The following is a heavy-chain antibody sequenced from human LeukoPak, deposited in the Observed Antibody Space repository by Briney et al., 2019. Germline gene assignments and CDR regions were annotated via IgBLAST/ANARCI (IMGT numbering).Heavy chain of an antibody. J-gene: IGHJ3*02. Sequence: PSETLSLTCTVSGGSISSYYWSWIRQPPGKGLEWIGYIYYSGSTNYNPSLKSRVTISVDTSKNQFSLKLSSVTAADTAVYYCARDRRGYSYGPSAFDIWGQGTMVTVSS. CDR3: ARDRRGYSYGPSAFDI. D-gene: IGHD5-18*01. CDR1: GGSISSYY. V-gene: IGHV4-59*01. CDR2: IYYSGST.